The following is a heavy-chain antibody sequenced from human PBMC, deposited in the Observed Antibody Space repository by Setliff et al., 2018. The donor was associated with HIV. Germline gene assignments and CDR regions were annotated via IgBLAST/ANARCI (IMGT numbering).Heavy chain of an antibody. V-gene: IGHV4-39*01. CDR2: VCYSRSS. J-gene: IGHJ4*01. D-gene: IGHD1-26*01. CDR3: ASHLPPYSGNFDY. Sequence: SETLSLTCTVSGGSVSSSSSYWGWIRQPPGKGLEWIGNVCYSRSSYYNPSLKSRVTISVDTSKNQFSLKLSSVTAADTAVYYCASHLPPYSGNFDYWGHGTLVTVSS. CDR1: GGSVSSSSSY.